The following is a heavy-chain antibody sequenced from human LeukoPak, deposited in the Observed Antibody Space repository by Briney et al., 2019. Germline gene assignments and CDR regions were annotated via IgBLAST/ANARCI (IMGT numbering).Heavy chain of an antibody. J-gene: IGHJ4*02. V-gene: IGHV4-4*07. Sequence: SETLSLTCTVSGGSISSSYCSWIRQPAGKGLEWIGRIYTTGSTDSTDFNPSLKSRVTMSVDTSKNQFSLKRGSVTAADTAVYYCAGFGAGSYYWGQGTLVTVSS. CDR2: IYTTGSTDST. D-gene: IGHD3-10*01. CDR3: AGFGAGSYY. CDR1: GGSISSSY.